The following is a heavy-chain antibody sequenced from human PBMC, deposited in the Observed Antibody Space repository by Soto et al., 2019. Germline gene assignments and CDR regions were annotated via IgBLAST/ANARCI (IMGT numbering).Heavy chain of an antibody. V-gene: IGHV3-30-3*01. CDR3: VRAPSGSYPEFDY. CDR1: GFIFRSYT. D-gene: IGHD1-26*01. Sequence: QVLLVESGGGVVQPGRSLRLSCAASGFIFRSYTMHWVRQAPGKGLEWLGVITYDGSNQYHADSVKGRFTISRDNSRDMLYLQMNSLRPDDTALYYCVRAPSGSYPEFDYWGQGTLVTVSS. CDR2: ITYDGSNQ. J-gene: IGHJ4*02.